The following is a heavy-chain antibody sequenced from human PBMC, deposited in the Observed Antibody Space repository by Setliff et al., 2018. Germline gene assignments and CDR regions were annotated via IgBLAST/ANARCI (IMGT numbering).Heavy chain of an antibody. CDR3: ASAKKYRTHYYYYMDV. J-gene: IGHJ6*03. CDR1: GGSISSGSYY. V-gene: IGHV4-61*09. CDR2: IYTSGST. D-gene: IGHD1-1*01. Sequence: SETLSLTCTVSGGSISSGSYYWSWIRQPAGKGLEWIGHIYTSGSTNYNPSLKSRVTISVDTSKNQFSLKLSSVTAADTAVYYCASAKKYRTHYYYYMDVWGKGTTVTVSS.